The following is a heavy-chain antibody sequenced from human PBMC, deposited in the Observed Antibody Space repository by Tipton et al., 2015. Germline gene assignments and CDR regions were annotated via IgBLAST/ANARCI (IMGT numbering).Heavy chain of an antibody. D-gene: IGHD6-13*01. CDR1: GGYVSSGSYY. J-gene: IGHJ5*02. Sequence: TLSLTCNVSGGYVSSGSYYWTWVRQPPGKRLEWSGHILNSGSAVYNPSLRSRVIMSLVPTKNQLSLRLTSVTAADTAVYYCARMGILGNWFDPWGQGTLVTVSS. CDR3: ARMGILGNWFDP. CDR2: ILNSGSA. V-gene: IGHV4-61*01.